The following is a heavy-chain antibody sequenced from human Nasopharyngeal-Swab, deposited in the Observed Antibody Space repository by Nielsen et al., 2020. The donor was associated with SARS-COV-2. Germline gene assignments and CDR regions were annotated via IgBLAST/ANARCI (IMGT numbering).Heavy chain of an antibody. CDR1: GFTFSSYW. D-gene: IGHD2/OR15-2a*01. CDR2: IKQDGSEK. CDR3: ARPSLSGPIVLWRVFDL. Sequence: GESLKISCAASGFTFSSYWMSWVRQAPGTGLEWVANIKQDGSEKYYVDSVKGRFTISRDNAKNSLYLQMNSLRAEDTAVYYCARPSLSGPIVLWRVFDLWGRGTLVTVSS. J-gene: IGHJ2*01. V-gene: IGHV3-7*05.